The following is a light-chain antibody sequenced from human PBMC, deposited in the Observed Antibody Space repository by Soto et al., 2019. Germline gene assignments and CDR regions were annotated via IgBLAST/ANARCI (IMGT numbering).Light chain of an antibody. Sequence: QSALTQSASVSGSPGQSITISCTGTSSDVGGYNYVSWYQQHPGKAPKLMIYDVSNRPLGVSNRFSGSKSGNTASLTISGLQAEDEADYYCSSYTSRSSVVFGGGTKLTVL. CDR3: SSYTSRSSVV. J-gene: IGLJ2*01. CDR2: DVS. CDR1: SSDVGGYNY. V-gene: IGLV2-14*01.